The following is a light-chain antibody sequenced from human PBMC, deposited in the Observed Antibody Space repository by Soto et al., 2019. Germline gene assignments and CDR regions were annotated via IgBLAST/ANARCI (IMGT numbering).Light chain of an antibody. CDR2: SAS. Sequence: DIQMTQSPSSLSASVGDRVTITCRASQSISSFLNWYRHRPGKAPKLLIYSASTLQTGVPPRFSGSGSGTDFTLTISSLQPEDFAVYYCQQSYNTLTFGGGTKVEIK. CDR3: QQSYNTLT. J-gene: IGKJ4*01. CDR1: QSISSF. V-gene: IGKV1-39*01.